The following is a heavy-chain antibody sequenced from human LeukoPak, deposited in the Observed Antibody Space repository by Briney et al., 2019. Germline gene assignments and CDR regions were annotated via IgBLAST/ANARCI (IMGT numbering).Heavy chain of an antibody. D-gene: IGHD2-2*01. CDR3: ARDPRWLTPDCTSTSCYENYFDP. J-gene: IGHJ5*02. Sequence: SETLSLTCAVSGYSISSGHQWAWIRQPPGKTLEWIGSIFHTGSAHYNPSLKSRVTMSIDTSTNHFSLRLSSVTAADTALYYCARDPRWLTPDCTSTSCYENYFDPWGQGILVTVSS. CDR1: GYSISSGHQ. CDR2: IFHTGSA. V-gene: IGHV4-38-2*02.